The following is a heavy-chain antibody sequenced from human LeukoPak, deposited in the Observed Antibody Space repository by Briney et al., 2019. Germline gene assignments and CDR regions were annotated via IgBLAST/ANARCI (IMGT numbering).Heavy chain of an antibody. J-gene: IGHJ4*02. V-gene: IGHV3-23*01. CDR3: ANNLGYCSGTSCSEPGC. CDR2: ITSGDKT. Sequence: PGGSLRLSCAASEFTIGSSAMYWVRQAPGKGLEWVSVITSGDKTYYADSVKGRFTISRDNSKNTLYLQMNSLRAEDTAIYYCANNLGYCSGTSCSEPGCWGQGTLVTVSS. D-gene: IGHD2-2*01. CDR1: EFTIGSSA.